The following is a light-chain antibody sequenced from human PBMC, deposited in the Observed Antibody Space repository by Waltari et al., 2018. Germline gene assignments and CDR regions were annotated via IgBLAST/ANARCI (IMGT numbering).Light chain of an antibody. V-gene: IGLV1-51*02. CDR2: ENN. CDR1: TSNIGSNY. J-gene: IGLJ1*01. CDR3: ATWDESLNGV. Sequence: QSVLTPPPSVSAAPGQKVTISCSGSTSNIGSNYVSWYQHLPGTVPKLIIYENNERPPGIPDRFSGSKSGTSATLDIAGLQTGDEGEYYCATWDESLNGVFGPGTKVTVL.